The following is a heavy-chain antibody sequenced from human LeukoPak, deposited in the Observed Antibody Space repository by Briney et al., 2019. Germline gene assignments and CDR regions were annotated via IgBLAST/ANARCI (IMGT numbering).Heavy chain of an antibody. CDR2: INWTGGST. CDR3: ARGTGLAAFDS. Sequence: GGSLRLSCAAPGFTFDDSGMSWVRQAPGKGLEWVSGINWTGGSTGYADSVKGRFTISRDNAKNSLYLQMNSLRAEDTAVYYCARGTGLAAFDSWGQGTLVTVSS. D-gene: IGHD6-13*01. J-gene: IGHJ4*02. V-gene: IGHV3-20*04. CDR1: GFTFDDSG.